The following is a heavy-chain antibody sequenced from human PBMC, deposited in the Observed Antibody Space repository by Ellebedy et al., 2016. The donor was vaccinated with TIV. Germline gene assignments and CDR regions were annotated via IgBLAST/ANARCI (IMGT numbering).Heavy chain of an antibody. D-gene: IGHD6-13*01. V-gene: IGHV1-2*02. CDR3: ARVRRGSSGIDV. CDR2: INPDSGGT. Sequence: ASVKVSCKASGYTFTAYYMHWVRQAPGQGLEWMGWINPDSGGTNFAQKFQGRVTMTRDTSINTVYMELNRLESDDTAVYYCARVRRGSSGIDVWGQGTTVTVSS. CDR1: GYTFTAYY. J-gene: IGHJ6*02.